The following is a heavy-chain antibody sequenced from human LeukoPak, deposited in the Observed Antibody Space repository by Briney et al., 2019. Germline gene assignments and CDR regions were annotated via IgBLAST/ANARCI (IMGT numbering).Heavy chain of an antibody. CDR2: VSGDGQRT. J-gene: IGHJ4*02. D-gene: IGHD1-14*01. CDR3: AKEQDNLLLLSHFEY. CDR1: GFTFNNYA. Sequence: PGGSLRLSCAASGFTFNNYAMNWVRRAPGKGLQWVSAVSGDGQRTFYADSVKGRFTIFRDNSMNTLSLQMNSLRVEDTAVHYCAKEQDNLLLLSHFEYWGQGILVTVSA. V-gene: IGHV3-23*01.